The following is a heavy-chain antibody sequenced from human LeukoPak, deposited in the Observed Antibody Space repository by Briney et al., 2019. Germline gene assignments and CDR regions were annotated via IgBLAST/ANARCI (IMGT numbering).Heavy chain of an antibody. CDR3: AKDIGGYCSGGSCYSGGAFDI. Sequence: TGGSLRLSCAASVLTFDVYTMHWVRQARGKGLECVSLISWDGGSTYYADSVKGRFTISRDNSKNSLYLQMNSLRTEDTALYYCAKDIGGYCSGGSCYSGGAFDIWGQGTMVTVSS. J-gene: IGHJ3*02. CDR1: VLTFDVYT. D-gene: IGHD2-15*01. V-gene: IGHV3-43*01. CDR2: ISWDGGST.